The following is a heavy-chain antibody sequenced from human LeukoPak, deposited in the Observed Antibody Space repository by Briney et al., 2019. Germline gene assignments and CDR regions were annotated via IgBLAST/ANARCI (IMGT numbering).Heavy chain of an antibody. CDR2: IYTSGST. CDR3: ASLGSSSWYDPPVDY. V-gene: IGHV4-61*02. CDR1: GGSISSGSYY. J-gene: IGHJ4*02. D-gene: IGHD6-13*01. Sequence: PSETLSLTCTVSGGSISSGSYYWSWIRQPAGKGLEWIGRIYTSGSTNYNPSLKSRVTISVDTSKNQFSLKLSSVTAADTAVYYCASLGSSSWYDPPVDYWGQGTLVTVSS.